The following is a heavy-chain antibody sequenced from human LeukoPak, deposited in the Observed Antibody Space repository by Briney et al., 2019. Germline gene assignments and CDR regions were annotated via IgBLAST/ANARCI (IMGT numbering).Heavy chain of an antibody. CDR3: ARSGIQLWAAVNY. CDR2: ISYSGST. V-gene: IGHV4-59*01. CDR1: GGSIRNYY. Sequence: PSETLSLTCTVSGGSIRNYYWSWIRQPPGKGLEWIGYISYSGSTNYSPSLKSRVTISVDTSKNQFSLKLSSVTAADTAVYYCARSGIQLWAAVNYGGQGTLVTVSA. J-gene: IGHJ4*02. D-gene: IGHD5-18*01.